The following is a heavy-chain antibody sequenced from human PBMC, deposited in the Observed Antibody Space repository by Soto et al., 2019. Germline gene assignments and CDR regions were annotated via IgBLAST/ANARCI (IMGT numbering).Heavy chain of an antibody. CDR3: VRDVGPTTIFGEALSGYFDY. CDR1: GFAFSSYW. CDR2: IKYDGGEK. V-gene: IGHV3-7*03. Sequence: HPXGSLRLSCAGSGFAFSSYWMSWVRQAPGKGLDWVASIKYDGGEKYYVASVKGRFTVSRDNAEKSVFLNLNNLRPEDTAVYYCVRDVGPTTIFGEALSGYFDYWGQGSRVTVSS. J-gene: IGHJ4*02. D-gene: IGHD3-3*02.